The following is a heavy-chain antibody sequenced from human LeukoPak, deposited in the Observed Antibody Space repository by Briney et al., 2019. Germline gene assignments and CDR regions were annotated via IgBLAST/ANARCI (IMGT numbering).Heavy chain of an antibody. D-gene: IGHD2-21*02. CDR2: ISARDGST. CDR1: GFTFGIYA. J-gene: IGHJ4*02. Sequence: PGGSLRLSCAASGFTFGIYAMSWVRQAPGQGLDWVSAISARDGSTYYADSVKGRFTISRDNSKNSLYLQMNSLRPEDTAVYYCARGRVVVTAQFRAGIDYWGQGTLVTVSS. CDR3: ARGRVVVTAQFRAGIDY. V-gene: IGHV3-23*01.